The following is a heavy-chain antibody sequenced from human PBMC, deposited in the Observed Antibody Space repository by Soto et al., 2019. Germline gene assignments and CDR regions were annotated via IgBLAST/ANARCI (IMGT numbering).Heavy chain of an antibody. CDR3: ARDRATTGGMDV. CDR2: ISSSSSYI. Sequence: GGSLRLSCAASGFTFSSYSMNWVRQAPGKGLEWVSSISSSSSYIYYADSVKGRFTISRDNAKNSLYLQMNSLRAEDTAVYYCARDRATTGGMDVWGQGTTVTVSS. J-gene: IGHJ6*02. D-gene: IGHD4-17*01. CDR1: GFTFSSYS. V-gene: IGHV3-21*01.